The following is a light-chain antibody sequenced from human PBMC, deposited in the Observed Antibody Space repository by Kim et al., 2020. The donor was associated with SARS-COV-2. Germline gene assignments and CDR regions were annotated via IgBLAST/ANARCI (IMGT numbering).Light chain of an antibody. CDR3: QESFRPPRRT. Sequence: ASVGDRVTITCRASQNINNYLNWYQQKPGKAPKPLIYASSSLFRGVPSRFSGSGSGTGFTLTISSLQPEDYATYYCQESFRPPRRTFGGGTKLEI. J-gene: IGKJ4*01. V-gene: IGKV1-39*01. CDR2: ASS. CDR1: QNINNY.